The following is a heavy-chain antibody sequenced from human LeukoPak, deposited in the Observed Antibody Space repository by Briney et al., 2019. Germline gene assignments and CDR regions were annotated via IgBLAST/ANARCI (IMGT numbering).Heavy chain of an antibody. J-gene: IGHJ4*02. CDR1: GGTFSSNA. CDR3: ARDGEMATITDY. D-gene: IGHD5-24*01. Sequence: ASVKVSCKASGGTFSSNAISWVRQAPGQGLEWMGGIIPIFGTANYAQKFQGRVTITADESTSTAYMELSGLRSEDTAVYYCARDGEMATITDYWGQGTLVTVSS. V-gene: IGHV1-69*01. CDR2: IIPIFGTA.